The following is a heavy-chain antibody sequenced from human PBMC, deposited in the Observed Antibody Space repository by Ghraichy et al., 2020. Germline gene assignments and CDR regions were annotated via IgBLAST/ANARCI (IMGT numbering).Heavy chain of an antibody. V-gene: IGHV1-69*04. D-gene: IGHD2-2*01. CDR1: GGTFSSYT. CDR3: AREAVVVPAAIGYYYYMDV. CDR2: IIPILGIA. J-gene: IGHJ6*03. Sequence: SVKVSCKASGGTFSSYTISWVRQAPGQGLEWMGRIIPILGIANYAQKFQGRVTITADKSTSTAYMELSSLRSEDPAVYYCAREAVVVPAAIGYYYYMDVWGKGTTVTVSS.